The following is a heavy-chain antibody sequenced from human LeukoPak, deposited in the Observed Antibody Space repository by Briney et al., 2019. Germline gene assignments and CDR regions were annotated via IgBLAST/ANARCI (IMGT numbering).Heavy chain of an antibody. CDR1: GGSISSSSYY. Sequence: SETLSLTCTVSGGSISSSSYYWGWIRQPPGKGREWNVRIYYRGSIYYNSSLKSRVTISVDTSKNHFSLKLSSVTAVDTAVDYCARQGCNSIACYLFALYTSDIWGHGTMVTVSS. CDR3: ARQGCNSIACYLFALYTSDI. V-gene: IGHV4-39*01. D-gene: IGHD2/OR15-2a*01. CDR2: IYYRGSI. J-gene: IGHJ3*02.